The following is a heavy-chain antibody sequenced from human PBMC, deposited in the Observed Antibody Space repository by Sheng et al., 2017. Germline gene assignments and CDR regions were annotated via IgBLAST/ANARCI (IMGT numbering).Heavy chain of an antibody. CDR3: ARVGPSVAVPAEADYFDY. CDR1: GFTFSSYE. Sequence: EVQLVESGGGLVQPGGSLRLSCAASGFTFSSYEMNWVRQAPGKGLEWVSYISSSGSTIYYADSVKGRFTISRDNAKNSLYLQMNSLRAEDTAVYYCARVGPSVAVPAEADYFDYWGQGTLVTVSS. V-gene: IGHV3-48*03. CDR2: ISSSGSTI. D-gene: IGHD2-2*01. J-gene: IGHJ4*02.